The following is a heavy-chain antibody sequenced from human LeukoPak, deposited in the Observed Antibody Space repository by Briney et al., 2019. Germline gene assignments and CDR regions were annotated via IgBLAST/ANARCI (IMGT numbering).Heavy chain of an antibody. CDR3: AKYGSYGLAYYFDC. CDR2: ISNDGGGT. V-gene: IGHV3-23*01. J-gene: IGHJ4*02. CDR1: GFIFNNFG. Sequence: GGSLRLSCTASGFIFNNFGLMWVRQAPGKGLEWVSAISNDGGGTTYADFVKGRFTISRDNSKNTLYLQMNSLRAEDTAVYYCAKYGSYGLAYYFDCWGQGTLVTVSS. D-gene: IGHD5-18*01.